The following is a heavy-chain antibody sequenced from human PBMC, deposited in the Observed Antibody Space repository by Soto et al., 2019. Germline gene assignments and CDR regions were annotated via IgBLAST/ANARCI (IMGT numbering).Heavy chain of an antibody. CDR2: ISRNGGST. Sequence: GGSLRLSCAASGFTFDDYAMHWVRQAPGKGLEYVSAISRNGGSTYYANSVQGRFTISRDNFKNSLFLQMGSLRAEDMAVYYCATEYDSRGWYTFWGQGTLVTVSS. CDR3: ATEYDSRGWYTF. J-gene: IGHJ4*02. D-gene: IGHD6-19*01. V-gene: IGHV3-64*01. CDR1: GFTFDDYA.